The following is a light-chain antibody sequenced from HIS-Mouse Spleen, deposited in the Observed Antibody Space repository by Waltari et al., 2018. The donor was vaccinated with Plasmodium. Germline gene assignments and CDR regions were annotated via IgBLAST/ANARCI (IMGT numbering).Light chain of an antibody. CDR2: QDS. J-gene: IGLJ2*01. Sequence: SYELTQPPSVSVSPGQTARITCSGDKLGDKYACWYHQKPGQSPEMVIYQDSKRPSGIPERFSGSNSGNTATLTISGTQAMDEADYYCQAWDSSTAYVVFGGGTKLTVL. CDR3: QAWDSSTAYVV. CDR1: KLGDKY. V-gene: IGLV3-1*01.